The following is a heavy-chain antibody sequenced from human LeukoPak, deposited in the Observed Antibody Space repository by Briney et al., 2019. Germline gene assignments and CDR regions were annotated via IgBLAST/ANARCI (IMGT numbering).Heavy chain of an antibody. CDR1: GFTFSSYA. CDR2: ISYDGSNK. CDR3: ARDGGDCSSTSCYPWFDP. J-gene: IGHJ5*02. Sequence: GRSLRLSCEASGFTFSSYAMHWVRQAPGKGLEWVAVISYDGSNKYYADSVKGRFTISRDNSKNTLYLQMNSLRAEDTAVYYCARDGGDCSSTSCYPWFDPWGQGTLVTVSS. V-gene: IGHV3-30-3*01. D-gene: IGHD2-2*01.